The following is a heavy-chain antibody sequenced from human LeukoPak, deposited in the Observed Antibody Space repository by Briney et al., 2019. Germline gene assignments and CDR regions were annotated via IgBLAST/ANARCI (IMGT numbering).Heavy chain of an antibody. J-gene: IGHJ4*02. D-gene: IGHD6-13*01. CDR3: ARGRPGYRNSWYVY. CDR1: GYIFTSYY. V-gene: IGHV1-46*01. CDR2: INPSGGST. Sequence: ASVKVSCKASGYIFTSYYLHWVRQAPGQGLERMGIINPSGGSTSYAQKFQGRVIMTRDTSTSTVYMELSSLSSEDTAVYYCARGRPGYRNSWYVYWGQGTLVTVSS.